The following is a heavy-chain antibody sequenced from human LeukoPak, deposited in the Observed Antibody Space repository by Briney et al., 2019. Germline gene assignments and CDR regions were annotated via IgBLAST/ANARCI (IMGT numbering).Heavy chain of an antibody. V-gene: IGHV4-39*01. CDR2: ISYSGST. CDR1: GGSISSSSYQ. D-gene: IGHD2-2*01. Sequence: SQTLSLTCTVSGGSISSSSYQWGWIRQPPGKGLEWIGTISYSGSTYYNPSLKSRVTVSVDTSKNQFSLKLSSVTAADTAVYYCARISIVVVPGYFDYWGQGTLVTVSS. CDR3: ARISIVVVPGYFDY. J-gene: IGHJ4*02.